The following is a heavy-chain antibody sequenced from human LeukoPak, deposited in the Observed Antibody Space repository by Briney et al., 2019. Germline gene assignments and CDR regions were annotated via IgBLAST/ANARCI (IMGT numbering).Heavy chain of an antibody. CDR1: GFIFSSSP. CDR2: ECTSYDTT. J-gene: IGHJ6*02. V-gene: IGHV3-23*01. D-gene: IGHD6-19*01. Sequence: PGGSLRLSCTPSGFIFSSSPMRWVRQAPPKGLEWVSAECTSYDTTYYSDSVKGRFTISRDNSKNTLYLQMNSLRAEDTAVYYCAKCQVSGYTSAMDVWGQGTTVTVSS. CDR3: AKCQVSGYTSAMDV.